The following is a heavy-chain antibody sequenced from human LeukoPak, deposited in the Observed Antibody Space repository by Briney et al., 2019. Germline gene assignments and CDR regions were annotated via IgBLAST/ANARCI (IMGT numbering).Heavy chain of an antibody. CDR3: ARVMITFGGVNPAPFDY. J-gene: IGHJ4*02. D-gene: IGHD3-16*01. Sequence: SCKASGYTFTSYAMHWVRQAPGKGLEWVAVISYDGSNKYYADSVKGRFTISRDNSKNTLYLQMNSLRAEDTAVYYCARVMITFGGVNPAPFDYWGQGTLVTVS. V-gene: IGHV3-30-3*01. CDR1: GYTFTSYA. CDR2: ISYDGSNK.